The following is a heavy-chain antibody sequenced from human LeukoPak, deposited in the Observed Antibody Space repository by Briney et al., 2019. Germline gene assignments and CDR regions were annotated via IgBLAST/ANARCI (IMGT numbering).Heavy chain of an antibody. CDR2: IGTAGDT. CDR3: ARQMTPHGNFDY. Sequence: PGGSLRLSCAASGFTLSNFAMHWVRQATGKGLEWVSAIGTAGDTFYLGSVKGRFTISRENAKNSLYLQMNNLRAEDTAVYYCARQMTPHGNFDYWGQGTLVTVSS. J-gene: IGHJ4*02. D-gene: IGHD1-26*01. CDR1: GFTLSNFA. V-gene: IGHV3-13*01.